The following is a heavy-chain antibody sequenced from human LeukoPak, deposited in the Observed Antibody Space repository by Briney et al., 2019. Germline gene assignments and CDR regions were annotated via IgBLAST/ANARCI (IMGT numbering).Heavy chain of an antibody. D-gene: IGHD1-26*01. CDR3: ASLGVTTVSFYGMDV. Sequence: ASVKVSCRASGYTFTDYYIHWVRQAPGHGLEWMGWINPVSGGTYYAQNFQGRLSMTRDMSITTASMELNRLRSDDTALYYCASLGVTTVSFYGMDVWGQGTTVTASS. J-gene: IGHJ6*02. V-gene: IGHV1-2*02. CDR2: INPVSGGT. CDR1: GYTFTDYY.